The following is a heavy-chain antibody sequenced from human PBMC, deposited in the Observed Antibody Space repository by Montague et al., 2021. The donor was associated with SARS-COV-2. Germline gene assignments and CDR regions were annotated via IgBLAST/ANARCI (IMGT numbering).Heavy chain of an antibody. J-gene: IGHJ3*02. CDR3: AHDRVTMIVVAKADAFDI. CDR2: XYWDDDK. D-gene: IGHD3-22*01. CDR1: GFSLSTSGIC. V-gene: IGHV2-5*08. Sequence: PALVKPTQTLTLTCTFSGFSLSTSGICVSWIRQPPGKALEWLALXYWDDDKRYSPSLKSRLTITKDTSKNQVVLTMTNMDPVDTATYYCAHDRVTMIVVAKADAFDIWGQGTMVTVSS.